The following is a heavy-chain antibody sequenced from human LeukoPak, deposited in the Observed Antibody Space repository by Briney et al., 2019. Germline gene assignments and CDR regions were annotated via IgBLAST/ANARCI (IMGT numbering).Heavy chain of an antibody. Sequence: GGSLTLSCVPSRFTFSNYWMTWVRQAPGKGLERVANIKKDGTETYYMESVRGRFTIARDNARNSLYLQMNSLTVEDTAVYYCAKDAVGGSYVRYFDYWGQGALVTVSS. J-gene: IGHJ4*02. V-gene: IGHV3-7*01. CDR3: AKDAVGGSYVRYFDY. D-gene: IGHD1-26*01. CDR2: IKKDGTET. CDR1: RFTFSNYW.